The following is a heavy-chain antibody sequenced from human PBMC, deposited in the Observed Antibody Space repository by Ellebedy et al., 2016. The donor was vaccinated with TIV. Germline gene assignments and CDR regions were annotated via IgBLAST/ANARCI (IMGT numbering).Heavy chain of an antibody. D-gene: IGHD2-15*01. V-gene: IGHV4-4*07. Sequence: MPSETLSLTCTVSGGSISSYYWSRIRQPAGKGLEWIGSIYTSGSTNYNPSLKSRVTMSVDTSKNQFSLKLSSVTAADTAVYYCARTVVAANNWFDPWGQGTLVTVSS. CDR3: ARTVVAANNWFDP. CDR1: GGSISSYY. J-gene: IGHJ5*02. CDR2: IYTSGST.